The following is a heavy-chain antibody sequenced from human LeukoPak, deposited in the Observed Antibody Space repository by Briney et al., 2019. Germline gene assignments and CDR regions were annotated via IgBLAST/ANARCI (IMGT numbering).Heavy chain of an antibody. CDR1: GGSISSSSYY. J-gene: IGHJ4*02. CDR2: IYYSGST. Sequence: SETLSLTCTVSGGSISSSSYYWGWIRQPPGKGLEWIGSIYYSGSTYYNPSLKSRVTVSVDTSKNQFSLKLTSVTAADTAVFYCVSQGRLTGFEYWGRGTLVTVSS. CDR3: VSQGRLTGFEY. V-gene: IGHV4-39*07.